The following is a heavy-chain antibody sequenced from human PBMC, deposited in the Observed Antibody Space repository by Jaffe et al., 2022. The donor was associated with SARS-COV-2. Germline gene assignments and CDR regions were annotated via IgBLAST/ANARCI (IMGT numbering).Heavy chain of an antibody. CDR2: MYTTGIT. J-gene: IGHJ6*02. D-gene: IGHD4-17*01. CDR1: GGSISSGSYY. V-gene: IGHV4-61*02. Sequence: QVQLQESGPGLVKPSQTLSLTCTVSGGSISSGSYYWAWIRQPAGKGLEWIGRMYTTGITYYNSSLKSRATISVDTSKNQFSLKLNSVTAADTAVYYCAREYGDSNYYHYYGLDVWGQGTTVTVSS. CDR3: AREYGDSNYYHYYGLDV.